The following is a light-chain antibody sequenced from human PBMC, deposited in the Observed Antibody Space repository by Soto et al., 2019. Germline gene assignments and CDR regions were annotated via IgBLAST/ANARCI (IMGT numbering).Light chain of an antibody. J-gene: IGKJ3*01. Sequence: DLQMTQSPSSLSAAVGDRVTITCRASQGIDTYLAWYQQKPGKVPKLLIYAASTLQSGVPSRFSGSGSGTDFTLTISSLQPEDVATYYCQKYTRAPCTFGPWTKGDIK. CDR3: QKYTRAPCT. V-gene: IGKV1-27*01. CDR2: AAS. CDR1: QGIDTY.